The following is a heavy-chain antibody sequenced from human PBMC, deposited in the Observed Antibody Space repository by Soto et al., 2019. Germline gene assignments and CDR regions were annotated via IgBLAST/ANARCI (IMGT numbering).Heavy chain of an antibody. V-gene: IGHV3-73*01. CDR1: GFTFSGSA. CDR3: TKSGYWAAFDI. J-gene: IGHJ3*02. Sequence: EVQLVESGGGLVQPGGSLKLSCAASGFTFSGSAMHWVRQASGKGLEWVGRIRNKANSYATAYAASVEGRFTISRDDSKNTAYLRMNSRRTEDTVVYYCTKSGYWAAFDIWGQGTMVTVSS. D-gene: IGHD3-3*01. CDR2: IRNKANSYAT.